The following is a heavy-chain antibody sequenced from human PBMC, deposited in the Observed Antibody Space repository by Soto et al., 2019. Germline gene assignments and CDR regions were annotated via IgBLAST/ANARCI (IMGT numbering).Heavy chain of an antibody. CDR2: IWYDGSNK. J-gene: IGHJ4*02. D-gene: IGHD3-10*01. V-gene: IGHV3-33*01. CDR1: GFTFSSYG. Sequence: QVQLVESGGGVVQPGRSLRLSCAASGFTFSSYGMHWVRQAPGKGLEWVAVIWYDGSNKYYADSVEGRFTISRDNSKNTLYLQMNSLRAEDTAVYYCAREGTSMGDCDYWGQGTLVTVSS. CDR3: AREGTSMGDCDY.